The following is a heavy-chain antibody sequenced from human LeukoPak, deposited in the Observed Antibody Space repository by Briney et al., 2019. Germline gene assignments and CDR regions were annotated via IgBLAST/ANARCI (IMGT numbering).Heavy chain of an antibody. J-gene: IGHJ4*02. V-gene: IGHV4-4*07. D-gene: IGHD3-22*01. Sequence: PSETLSLACTVSVGSVTSYYWSWIRQPAAKGLEWIGRIYTRGSTNYNPSLKSRVTMSVDTSKNQFSPKLSSVTAADTAVYYCARSGYYYDSSGYYSFDYWGQGTLVTVSS. CDR2: IYTRGST. CDR1: VGSVTSYY. CDR3: ARSGYYYDSSGYYSFDY.